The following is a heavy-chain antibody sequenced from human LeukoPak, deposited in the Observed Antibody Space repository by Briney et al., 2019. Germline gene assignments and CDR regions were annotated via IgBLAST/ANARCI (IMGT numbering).Heavy chain of an antibody. J-gene: IGHJ6*03. D-gene: IGHD6-13*01. V-gene: IGHV1-8*01. CDR3: ARGYGYRYYYYYYMDV. Sequence: ASVKVSCKASGYTFTSYDINWVRQATGQGLEWMGWMNPNSGNTGYAQKFQGRVTMTRNTSISTAYMELSSPRSEDTAVYYCARGYGYRYYYYYYMDVWGKGTTVTISS. CDR1: GYTFTSYD. CDR2: MNPNSGNT.